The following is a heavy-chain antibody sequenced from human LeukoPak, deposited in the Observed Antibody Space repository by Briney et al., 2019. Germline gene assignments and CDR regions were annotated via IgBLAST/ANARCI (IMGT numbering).Heavy chain of an antibody. V-gene: IGHV3-7*01. CDR2: IKQDGSEK. CDR3: ATTLEVNV. Sequence: GGSLRLSCAASGFTFSSYWMSWVRQAPGKGLEGVANIKQDGSEKDYVDSVKGRFTISRDNAKNSLYLQMNSLRVEDTAVYYCATTLEVNVWGKGTTVTVSS. J-gene: IGHJ6*04. CDR1: GFTFSSYW.